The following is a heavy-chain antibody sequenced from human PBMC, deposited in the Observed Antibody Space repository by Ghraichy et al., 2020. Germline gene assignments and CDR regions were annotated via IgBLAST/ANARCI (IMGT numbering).Heavy chain of an antibody. V-gene: IGHV4-34*01. Sequence: SETLSLTCAVYGGSFSGYYWSWIRQPPGKGLEWIGEINHSGSTNYNPSLKSRVTISLDTSKNQFSLKLRFVTAADTAVYYCARSRRGYYDILTGYYRALYYFDYWGQGTLVTVSS. CDR1: GGSFSGYY. CDR2: INHSGST. J-gene: IGHJ4*02. CDR3: ARSRRGYYDILTGYYRALYYFDY. D-gene: IGHD3-9*01.